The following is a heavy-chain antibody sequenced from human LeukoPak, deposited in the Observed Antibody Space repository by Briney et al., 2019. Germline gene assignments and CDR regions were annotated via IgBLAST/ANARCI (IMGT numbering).Heavy chain of an antibody. D-gene: IGHD2-21*02. J-gene: IGHJ4*02. CDR1: GYTLTELS. CDR3: ATDLDIVVVTAKGRGGH. V-gene: IGHV1-24*01. CDR2: FDPEDGET. Sequence: ASVKLSCKVSGYTLTELSMHWVREAPGKGLEWMGGFDPEDGETIYAQKFQGRVTMTEDTSTDTAYMELSSLRSEDTAVYYCATDLDIVVVTAKGRGGHWGQGTLVTVSS.